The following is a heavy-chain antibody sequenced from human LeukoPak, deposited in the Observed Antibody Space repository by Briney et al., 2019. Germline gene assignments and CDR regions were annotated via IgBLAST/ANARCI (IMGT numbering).Heavy chain of an antibody. CDR2: ISSNGGST. J-gene: IGHJ3*02. CDR1: GFTFSSYA. V-gene: IGHV3-64*01. D-gene: IGHD2-2*01. CDR3: TTDFVPAAIGDGAFDI. Sequence: GGSLRLSCEASGFTFSSYAMHWVRQAPGKGLEYVSAISSNGGSTYYANSVKGRFTISRDNSKNTLHLQMGSLKTEDTAVYYCTTDFVPAAIGDGAFDIWGQGTMVTVSS.